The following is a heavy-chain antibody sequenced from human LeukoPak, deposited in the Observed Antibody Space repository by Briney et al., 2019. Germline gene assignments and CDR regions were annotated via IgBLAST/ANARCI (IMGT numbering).Heavy chain of an antibody. Sequence: KPSETLSLTCSVSGYSISSGYYWGWIRQPPGKGLEWIGSIYHSGSTYYNPSLKSRVTISVDTSKNQFSLKLSSVTAADTAVYYCARLWRYAFDIWGQGTMVTVSS. V-gene: IGHV4-38-2*01. CDR3: ARLWRYAFDI. J-gene: IGHJ3*02. CDR1: GYSISSGYY. CDR2: IYHSGST. D-gene: IGHD1-1*01.